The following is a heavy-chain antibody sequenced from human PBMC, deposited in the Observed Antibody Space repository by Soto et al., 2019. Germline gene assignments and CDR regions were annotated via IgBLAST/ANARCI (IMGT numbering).Heavy chain of an antibody. J-gene: IGHJ6*02. Sequence: SETLSLTCTVSGDSITSNSYFWAWIRQPPGKGLEWIGYIYYIGYTNYNPSLKSRVTISVDTSKNQLSLKLSSVTAADTAVYYCATGGGRFNYGMDVWGQGTTVTVSS. CDR3: ATGGGRFNYGMDV. V-gene: IGHV4-39*07. CDR2: IYYIGYT. CDR1: GDSITSNSYF. D-gene: IGHD3-10*01.